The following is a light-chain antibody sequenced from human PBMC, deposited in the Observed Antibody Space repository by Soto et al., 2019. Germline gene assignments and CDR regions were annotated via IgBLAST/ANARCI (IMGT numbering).Light chain of an antibody. V-gene: IGLV2-14*01. Sequence: QSVLTQPASVSGSPGQSITISCTGTSSDGGGYNYVSWYQQRPGKAPKLMIYGVSNRPSGVSNRFSGSKSGNTASLTISGLQAEDETDYYCSSYTRSSTLVFGTGTKVTVL. J-gene: IGLJ1*01. CDR2: GVS. CDR3: SSYTRSSTLV. CDR1: SSDGGGYNY.